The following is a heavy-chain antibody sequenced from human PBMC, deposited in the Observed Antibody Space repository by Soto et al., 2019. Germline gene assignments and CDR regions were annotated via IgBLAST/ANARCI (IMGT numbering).Heavy chain of an antibody. V-gene: IGHV1-8*01. D-gene: IGHD6-6*01. J-gene: IGHJ3*02. Sequence: ASVKVSCKASGYTFTIYDINWVRQATGQGLEWMGWMNPNSGNTGYAQKFQGRVTMTRNTSISTAYMELSSLRSEDTAVYYCARSSIADDAFDIWGQGTMVTVSS. CDR2: MNPNSGNT. CDR1: GYTFTIYD. CDR3: ARSSIADDAFDI.